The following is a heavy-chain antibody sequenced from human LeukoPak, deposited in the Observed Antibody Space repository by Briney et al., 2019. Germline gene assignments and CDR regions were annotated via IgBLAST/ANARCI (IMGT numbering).Heavy chain of an antibody. CDR3: ASHLLSLQQLVLGDASDI. CDR2: SNPKSGDT. V-gene: IGHV1-2*02. D-gene: IGHD1-1*01. Sequence: GASVKVSCKASGYTFTGYYMHWVRQAPGQRLEWMGWSNPKSGDTKYAQKFQGRVTMTRDTSISTAYMELTSLRSDDTAVYYCASHLLSLQQLVLGDASDIWGPGTMVTVSS. J-gene: IGHJ3*02. CDR1: GYTFTGYY.